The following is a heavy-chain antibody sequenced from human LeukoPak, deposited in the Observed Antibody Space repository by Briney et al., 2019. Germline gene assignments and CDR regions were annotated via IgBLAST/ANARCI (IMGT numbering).Heavy chain of an antibody. V-gene: IGHV1-69*05. D-gene: IGHD1-26*01. Sequence: ASVKVSCKASGGTFSSYAISWVRQAPGQGLEWMGGIIPIFGTANYAQKFQGRVTITTDESTSTAYMELSSLRSEDTAVYYCARLVGATNPFDYWGQGTLVTVSS. CDR1: GGTFSSYA. J-gene: IGHJ4*02. CDR2: IIPIFGTA. CDR3: ARLVGATNPFDY.